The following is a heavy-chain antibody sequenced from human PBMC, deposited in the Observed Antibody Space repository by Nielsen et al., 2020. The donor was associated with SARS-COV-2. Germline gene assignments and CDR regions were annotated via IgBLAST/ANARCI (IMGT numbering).Heavy chain of an antibody. V-gene: IGHV4-59*12. D-gene: IGHD4-17*01. CDR3: ASDLFGDYPGD. J-gene: IGHJ4*02. Sequence: SETLSLTCTVFGGSIGSYYWSWIRQPPGKGLEWIGHIFNTGSTSYNPSLRSRVTISVDTTKNQFSLKLSSVTAADTAVYYCASDLFGDYPGDWGQGTLVTVSS. CDR1: GGSIGSYY. CDR2: IFNTGST.